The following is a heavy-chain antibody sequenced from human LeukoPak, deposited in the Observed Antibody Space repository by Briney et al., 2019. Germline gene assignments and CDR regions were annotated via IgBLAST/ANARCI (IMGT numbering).Heavy chain of an antibody. D-gene: IGHD3-22*01. J-gene: IGHJ4*02. CDR1: GFTFSSYA. CDR2: ISGSGGNT. Sequence: GGSLRLSCAASGFTFSSYAMTWVRQSPGKGLEWVSAISGSGGNTYSADSVKGRCTISRDNSKKTLFLHMNSLRAEDTAVYYCARGMSATSGYLELEYWGQGTLFTVS. CDR3: ARGMSATSGYLELEY. V-gene: IGHV3-23*01.